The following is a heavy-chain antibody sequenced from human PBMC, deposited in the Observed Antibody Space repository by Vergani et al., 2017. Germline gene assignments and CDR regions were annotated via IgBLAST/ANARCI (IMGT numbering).Heavy chain of an antibody. CDR1: GFTFSNYW. CDR2: INRDGDGT. CDR3: ARDGWELLDYFYYMDV. J-gene: IGHJ6*03. V-gene: IGHV3-74*01. D-gene: IGHD1-26*01. Sequence: VQLVESGGGLVQPGGSLRLSCTASGFTFSNYWMQWVRQAPGKGLMWVSRINRDGDGTSYADSVKGRFTISRDNAKITLYLQMDSLRAEDTAVYYCARDGWELLDYFYYMDVWGKGTTVTVSS.